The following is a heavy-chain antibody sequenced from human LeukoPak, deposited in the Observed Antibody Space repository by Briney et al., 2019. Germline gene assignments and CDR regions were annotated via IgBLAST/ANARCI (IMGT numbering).Heavy chain of an antibody. CDR1: GFTFSSYS. D-gene: IGHD5-18*01. Sequence: GGSLRLSCAASGFTFSSYSMHWVRQAPGKGLEWVAAILFDGSKKYVADSVKGRFTISRDNAKNSLYLQMNSLRAEDTAVYYCARARGYSYGYSDYWGQGTLVTVSS. V-gene: IGHV3-30*04. CDR3: ARARGYSYGYSDY. J-gene: IGHJ4*02. CDR2: ILFDGSKK.